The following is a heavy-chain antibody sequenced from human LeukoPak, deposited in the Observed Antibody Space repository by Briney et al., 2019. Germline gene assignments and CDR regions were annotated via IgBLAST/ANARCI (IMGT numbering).Heavy chain of an antibody. Sequence: PGWSLRLSCASSGFTLNSYAMTWVRQAGGKGLEWVSSITVNGGGVSYADSVKGRFTISRDNSKNTLYLQMSSLRAEDTAVYYCAKDPNGDYVGAFDGWDQGTRVTVSS. V-gene: IGHV3-23*01. J-gene: IGHJ3*01. CDR1: GFTLNSYA. CDR3: AKDPNGDYVGAFDG. CDR2: ITVNGGGV. D-gene: IGHD4-17*01.